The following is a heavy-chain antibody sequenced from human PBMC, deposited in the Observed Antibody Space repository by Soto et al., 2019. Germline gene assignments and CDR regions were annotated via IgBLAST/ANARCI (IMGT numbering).Heavy chain of an antibody. J-gene: IGHJ4*02. V-gene: IGHV4-39*01. D-gene: IGHD3-10*01. CDR3: ARTVWFGELLQDFDY. CDR1: GGSISSSSYY. Sequence: SETLSLTCTVSGGSISSSSYYWGWIRQPPGKGLEWIGSIYYSGSTYYNPSLKSRVTISVDTSKNQFSLKLSSVTAADTAVYYCARTVWFGELLQDFDYWGQGTLVTVSS. CDR2: IYYSGST.